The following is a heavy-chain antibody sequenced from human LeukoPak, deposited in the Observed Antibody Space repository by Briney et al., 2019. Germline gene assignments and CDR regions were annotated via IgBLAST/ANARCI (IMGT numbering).Heavy chain of an antibody. Sequence: SETLSLTCTVSGGSISTYYWSWIRQPPGKGLGWNGYIYYSGTTDYNPSLKSRVIISIDTSKNQFSLKLNSVTAADTAVYYCARSGANTVTTFVYWGQGALVTVSS. V-gene: IGHV4-59*01. D-gene: IGHD4-17*01. J-gene: IGHJ4*02. CDR2: IYYSGTT. CDR3: ARSGANTVTTFVY. CDR1: GGSISTYY.